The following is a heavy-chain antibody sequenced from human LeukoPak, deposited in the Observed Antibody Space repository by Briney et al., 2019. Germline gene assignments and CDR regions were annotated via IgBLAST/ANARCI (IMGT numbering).Heavy chain of an antibody. D-gene: IGHD4-17*01. CDR1: GYTFSGFY. Sequence: ASVKVSCKASGYTFSGFYIHWVRQAPGQGLEWMGWINPNSGVTNYAQKLQGRVTITRDTSIDTAYMQLSRLRSDDTAVYYCASTLRGDYFDYWGQGTLVTVSS. J-gene: IGHJ4*02. V-gene: IGHV1-2*02. CDR3: ASTLRGDYFDY. CDR2: INPNSGVT.